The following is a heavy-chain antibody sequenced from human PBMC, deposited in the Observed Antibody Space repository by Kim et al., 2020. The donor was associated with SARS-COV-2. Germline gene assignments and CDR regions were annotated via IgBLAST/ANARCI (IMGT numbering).Heavy chain of an antibody. D-gene: IGHD3-16*01. J-gene: IGHJ5*02. CDR3: AREGSSPYDTWFDP. Sequence: GGSLRLSCAASGFTFSDYYMTWIRQAPGKGLEWISYISRGSSNIFYAASVKGRFTISRDDAKNLVFLQMNSLRAEDTAVYYCAREGSSPYDTWFDPWGHGTLFTVSS. CDR2: ISRGSSNI. CDR1: GFTFSDYY. V-gene: IGHV3-11*01.